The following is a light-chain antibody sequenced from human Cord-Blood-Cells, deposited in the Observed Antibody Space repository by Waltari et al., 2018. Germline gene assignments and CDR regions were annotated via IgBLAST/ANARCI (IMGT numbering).Light chain of an antibody. CDR2: DAS. J-gene: IGKJ3*01. V-gene: IGKV1-13*02. CDR3: QQFNSYPLT. Sequence: AIPLTQSPSSLSASVGDSVTITCRASQGIISALAWYQQKPGKAPKLLIYDASSLESVVPSRFSGSGAGTDFTLTLSSLQPEDFATYYCQQFNSYPLTFGPGTKVDIK. CDR1: QGIISA.